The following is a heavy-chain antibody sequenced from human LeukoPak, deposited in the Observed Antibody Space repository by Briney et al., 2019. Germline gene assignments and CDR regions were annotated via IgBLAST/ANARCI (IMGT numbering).Heavy chain of an antibody. V-gene: IGHV3-30-3*01. CDR2: ISYDGSSN. CDR3: ARERPTGITDY. J-gene: IGHJ4*02. D-gene: IGHD1-14*01. CDR1: GFTFSTYP. Sequence: GRSLTLSCGASGFTFSTYPMHWVRQAPGKGLEWVAVISYDGSSNYFADSVKGRFTISRDSSKNTLYLQMNSLRAEDTAVYYCARERPTGITDYWGQGTLVTVSS.